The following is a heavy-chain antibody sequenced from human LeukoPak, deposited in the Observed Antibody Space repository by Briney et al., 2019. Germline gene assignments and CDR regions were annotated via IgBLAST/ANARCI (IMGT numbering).Heavy chain of an antibody. D-gene: IGHD3-22*01. CDR2: IYISGST. Sequence: PSETLSLTCTVSGGSISSYYWSWIRQPAGKGLEWIGRIYISGSTNYNPSLKSRVTMSVDTSKNQFSLKLSSVTAADTAVYYCARDMYYYDTGWSDPWGQGTLVTVSS. CDR1: GGSISSYY. CDR3: ARDMYYYDTGWSDP. J-gene: IGHJ5*02. V-gene: IGHV4-4*07.